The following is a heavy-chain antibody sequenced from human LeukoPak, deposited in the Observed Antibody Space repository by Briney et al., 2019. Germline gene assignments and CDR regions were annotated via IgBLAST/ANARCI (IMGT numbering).Heavy chain of an antibody. CDR1: GFTFSNAW. Sequence: PGGSLRLSCAASGFTFSNAWMSWVRQAPGKGLEWVGRIKSKSDGGTIDYAAPVKGRFTISRDDSKNTLYLHMNSLRAEDTAVYYCAKDANFRVPGEDWGQGTLVTVSS. CDR2: IKSKSDGGTI. J-gene: IGHJ4*02. CDR3: AKDANFRVPGED. V-gene: IGHV3-15*01. D-gene: IGHD3-10*01.